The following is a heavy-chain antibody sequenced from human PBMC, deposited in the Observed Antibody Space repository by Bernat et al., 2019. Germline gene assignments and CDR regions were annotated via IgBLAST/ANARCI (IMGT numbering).Heavy chain of an antibody. CDR2: INHSGST. J-gene: IGHJ5*02. V-gene: IGHV4-34*01. D-gene: IGHD3-16*01. CDR1: GGSFSGYY. Sequence: QVQLQQWGAGLLKPSETLSLTCAVYGGSFSGYYWSWIRQPPGKGLEWIGEINHSGSTNYNPSLKSRVTISVDTSKNQFSLKLSSVTAADTAVYYCARGRYIWGSSGFDPWGQGFLVTAAS. CDR3: ARGRYIWGSSGFDP.